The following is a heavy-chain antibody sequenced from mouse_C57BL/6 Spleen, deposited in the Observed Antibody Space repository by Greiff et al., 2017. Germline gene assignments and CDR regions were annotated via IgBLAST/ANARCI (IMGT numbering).Heavy chain of an antibody. J-gene: IGHJ2*01. Sequence: VQLQQSGPELVKPGASVKISCKASGYAFSSSWMNWVKQRPGKGLEWIGRIYPGDGDTNYNGKFKGKATLTADKSSSTAYMQLSSLTSEDSAVYFCARSRSNDGYFFDYWGQGTTLTVSS. CDR2: IYPGDGDT. CDR3: ARSRSNDGYFFDY. V-gene: IGHV1-82*01. CDR1: GYAFSSSW. D-gene: IGHD2-3*01.